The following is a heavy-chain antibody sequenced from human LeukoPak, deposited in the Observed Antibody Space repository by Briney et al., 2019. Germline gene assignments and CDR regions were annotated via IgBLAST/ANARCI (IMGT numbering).Heavy chain of an antibody. CDR1: GGTFRSYA. V-gene: IGHV1-69*13. D-gene: IGHD2-2*01. Sequence: ASVKVSCKASGGTFRSYAISWVRQAPGQGLEWMGGIIPIFGTANYAQKFQGRVTITADESTSTAYMELRSLRSDDTAVYYCARGSSVPAAMINFDYWGQGTLVTVSS. CDR2: IIPIFGTA. CDR3: ARGSSVPAAMINFDY. J-gene: IGHJ4*02.